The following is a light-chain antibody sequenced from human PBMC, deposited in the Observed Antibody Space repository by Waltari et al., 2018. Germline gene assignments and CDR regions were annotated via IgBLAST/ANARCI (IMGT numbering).Light chain of an antibody. J-gene: IGLJ3*02. CDR1: SSDVGLYPF. CDR3: CSFAGTYTFWV. CDR2: DVN. Sequence: QSVLTQPRSVSESPGQAVTISCTGTSSDVGLYPFVSCYQHHPGEAPKLMIYDVNKRPSGVPARFSGSKSGNTASLTISRLQAEDEADYFCCSFAGTYTFWVFGGGTKLTVL. V-gene: IGLV2-11*01.